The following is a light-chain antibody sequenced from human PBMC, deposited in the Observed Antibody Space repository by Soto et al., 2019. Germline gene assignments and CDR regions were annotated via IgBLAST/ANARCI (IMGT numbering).Light chain of an antibody. CDR1: QSISNY. V-gene: IGKV1-39*01. Sequence: DIQMTQSPSSLSASVGDRVTITCRASQSISNYLNWYQQKPGKAPKVLIHTASSLQSGVPSRFSGSGSGTDFNLTINSLQPEDFATYFCQQSFTTPLTFGGGTKVDI. J-gene: IGKJ4*01. CDR2: TAS. CDR3: QQSFTTPLT.